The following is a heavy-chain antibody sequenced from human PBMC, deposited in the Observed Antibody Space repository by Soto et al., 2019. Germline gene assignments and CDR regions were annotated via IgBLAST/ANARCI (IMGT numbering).Heavy chain of an antibody. CDR3: ARGRSKLRFLEWLSTPFFDY. J-gene: IGHJ4*02. CDR2: MNHSGST. CDR1: GGSFSGYY. V-gene: IGHV4-34*01. D-gene: IGHD3-3*01. Sequence: QVQLQQWGAGLLKPSETLSLTCAVYGGSFSGYYWSWIRQPPGKGLEWIGEMNHSGSTNYNPSLKSRVTISVDTSKNQSSLKLSSVTAADTAVYYCARGRSKLRFLEWLSTPFFDYWGQGTLVTVSS.